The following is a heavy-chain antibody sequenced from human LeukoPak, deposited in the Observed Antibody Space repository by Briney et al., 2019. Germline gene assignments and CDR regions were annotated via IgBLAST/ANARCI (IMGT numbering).Heavy chain of an antibody. J-gene: IGHJ4*01. CDR3: ASGVQGTSWIVN. CDR2: VNIDGSSV. V-gene: IGHV3-74*01. D-gene: IGHD2-15*01. CDR1: GFTVSSYW. Sequence: GGSLRLSCATSGFTVSSYWMHWVRQAPGKGLVWLSRVNIDGSSVAYADSVKGRFTISRDNVKDSLYLQMNSLRAEDTAVYYCASGVQGTSWIVNWGRGTLVTVSS.